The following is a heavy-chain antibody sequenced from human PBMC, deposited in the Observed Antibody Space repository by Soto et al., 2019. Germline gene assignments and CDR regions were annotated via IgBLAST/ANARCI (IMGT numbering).Heavy chain of an antibody. D-gene: IGHD4-17*01. Sequence: QVQLVQSGAEVKKPGSSVKVSCKASGGTFSSYTISWVRQAPGQGLEWMGRIIPILGIANYAQKFQGRVTITADKSTSTAYMELSSLRSEDTAVYYCAREKVDYGDYDRQAGGTFDIWGQGTMVTVSS. J-gene: IGHJ3*02. CDR1: GGTFSSYT. CDR2: IIPILGIA. CDR3: AREKVDYGDYDRQAGGTFDI. V-gene: IGHV1-69*08.